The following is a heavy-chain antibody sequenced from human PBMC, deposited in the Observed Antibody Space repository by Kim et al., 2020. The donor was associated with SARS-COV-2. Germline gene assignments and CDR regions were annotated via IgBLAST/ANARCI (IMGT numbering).Heavy chain of an antibody. D-gene: IGHD3-22*01. CDR3: TNLDSRPTADYCDY. V-gene: IGHV3-30*18. J-gene: IGHJ4*02. CDR2: ISFDGSNK. Sequence: GGSLRLSCAASKFPFSSHGMHWVRQAPGKGLDWVGFISFDGSNKYYGDSVKGRFSISRDNSKNTLYLQMNSLRAEDTAVYYCTNLDSRPTADYCDYWGQGTLVTVSS. CDR1: KFPFSSHG.